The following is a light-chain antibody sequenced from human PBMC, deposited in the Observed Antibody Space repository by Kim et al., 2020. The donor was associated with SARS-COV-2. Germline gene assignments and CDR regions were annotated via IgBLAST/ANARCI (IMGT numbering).Light chain of an antibody. CDR2: RNT. Sequence: GQTVSISCSGSNSHIANNSVYWYQHVPGSAPTLLVFRNTERPSGVPARFSCSKSGPSASLAISGLRSDDEADYYCATWDDRLRGGVFGGATQLPVL. V-gene: IGLV1-47*01. CDR1: NSHIANNS. CDR3: ATWDDRLRGGV. J-gene: IGLJ2*01.